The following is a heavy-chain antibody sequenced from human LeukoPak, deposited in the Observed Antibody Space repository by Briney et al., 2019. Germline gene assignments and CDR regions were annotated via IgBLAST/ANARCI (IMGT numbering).Heavy chain of an antibody. CDR1: GFTVSNNY. J-gene: IGHJ3*02. CDR2: IYSGGST. CDR3: ARGQGGYGFDI. Sequence: SGGSLRLSCAASGFTVSNNYMSWVRQAPGKGLEWVSLIYSGGSTSYADSVKGRFAISRDNSKNTLYFQMNSLRVEDTAVHYCARGQGGYGFDIWGQGTMVTVSS. V-gene: IGHV3-53*01. D-gene: IGHD3-16*01.